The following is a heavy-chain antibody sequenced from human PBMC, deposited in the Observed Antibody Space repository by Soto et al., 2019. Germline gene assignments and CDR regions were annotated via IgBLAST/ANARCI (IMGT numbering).Heavy chain of an antibody. D-gene: IGHD2-2*01. V-gene: IGHV3-21*01. CDR3: ARVIPGVEAWFDP. CDR2: ISSSSSYI. CDR1: GFTFSSYS. J-gene: IGHJ5*02. Sequence: GGSLRLSCAASGFTFSSYSMNWVRQAPGKGLEWVSSISSSSSYIYYADSVKGRFTISRDNAKNSLYLQMNSLRAEDTAVYYCARVIPGVEAWFDPWGQGTLVTVSS.